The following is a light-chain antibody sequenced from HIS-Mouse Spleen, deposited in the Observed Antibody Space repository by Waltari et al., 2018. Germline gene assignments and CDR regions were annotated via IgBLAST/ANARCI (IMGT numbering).Light chain of an antibody. V-gene: IGLV2-23*01. CDR1: RSDVGGYNY. CDR3: CSYAGSSTYWV. Sequence: QSALTQPASVSGSPGQSITISCTGTRSDVGGYNYVSWYQQHPGKAPKLMIYEGSKRPSGVSNRFSGSKSGNTASLTISGLQAEDEADYYCCSYAGSSTYWVFGGGTKLTVL. CDR2: EGS. J-gene: IGLJ3*02.